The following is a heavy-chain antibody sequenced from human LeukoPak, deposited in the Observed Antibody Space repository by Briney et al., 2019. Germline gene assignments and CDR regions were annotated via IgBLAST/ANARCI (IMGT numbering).Heavy chain of an antibody. V-gene: IGHV3-21*01. CDR3: ARDRYTPGDYYYYGMDV. CDR1: GFTFSSYS. J-gene: IGHJ6*02. Sequence: PGGSLRLSCAASGFTFSSYSMNWIRQAPGKGLEWVSSISSSSSYIYYADSVKGRFTISRDNAKNSLYLQMNSLRAEDTAVYYCARDRYTPGDYYYYGMDVWGQGTTVTVSS. D-gene: IGHD5-12*01. CDR2: ISSSSSYI.